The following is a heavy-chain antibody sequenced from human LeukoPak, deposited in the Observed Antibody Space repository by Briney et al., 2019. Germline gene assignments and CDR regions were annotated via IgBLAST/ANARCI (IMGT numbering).Heavy chain of an antibody. CDR3: ARSTVVTGRYYYYYMDV. Sequence: GGSLRLSCAASGFTVSSNYMSWVRQAPGKGLEWVSVIDSGGSTYYADSVKGRFTISRDDSRNTLYLQMNSLRAEDTAVYYCARSTVVTGRYYYYYMDVWGKGTTVSVSS. D-gene: IGHD4-23*01. CDR2: IDSGGST. J-gene: IGHJ6*03. V-gene: IGHV3-53*01. CDR1: GFTVSSNY.